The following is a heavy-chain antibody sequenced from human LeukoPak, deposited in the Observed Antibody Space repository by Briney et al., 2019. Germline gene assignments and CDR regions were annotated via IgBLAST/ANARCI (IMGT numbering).Heavy chain of an antibody. CDR1: GYTFTTYE. CDR3: ARGPLNDF. V-gene: IGHV1-8*02. Sequence: ASVKVSCKTSGYTFTTYEMNWVRQAPGQGLEWMGWVHPNTGSTAYAQKFQGRVTMSRDTSISTTYMELSSLRSDDTALYFCARGPLNDFWGQGTLVTVSS. CDR2: VHPNTGST. J-gene: IGHJ4*02.